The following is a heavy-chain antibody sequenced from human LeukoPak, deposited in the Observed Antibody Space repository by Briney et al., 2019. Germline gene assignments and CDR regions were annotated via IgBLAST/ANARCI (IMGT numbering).Heavy chain of an antibody. Sequence: GGSLRLSCAASGFTFSSYWMSWVRQAPGKGLEWVANIKQDGSEEYYVDSVKGRFTISRDNAKNSLYLQMNSLRAEDTAVYYCARDLSDCTNGVCYTGSFDYWGQGTLVTVSS. D-gene: IGHD2-8*01. V-gene: IGHV3-7*01. J-gene: IGHJ4*02. CDR3: ARDLSDCTNGVCYTGSFDY. CDR2: IKQDGSEE. CDR1: GFTFSSYW.